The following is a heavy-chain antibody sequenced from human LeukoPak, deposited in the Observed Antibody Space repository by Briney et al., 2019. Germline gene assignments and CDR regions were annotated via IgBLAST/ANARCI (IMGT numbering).Heavy chain of an antibody. Sequence: GGSLRLSCAASGFTLRSYWMHWVRQAPGKGLVWVSHINGDGSSTNYADSVKGRFTISRDNARNTLYLQMNSLRAEGTAVYYCARDVGTSGGSSWYKDLDYWGQGTLVTVSS. CDR2: INGDGSST. J-gene: IGHJ4*02. D-gene: IGHD6-13*01. V-gene: IGHV3-74*01. CDR3: ARDVGTSGGSSWYKDLDY. CDR1: GFTLRSYW.